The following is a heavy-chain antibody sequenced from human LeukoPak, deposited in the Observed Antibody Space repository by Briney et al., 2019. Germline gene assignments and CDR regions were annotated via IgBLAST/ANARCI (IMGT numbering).Heavy chain of an antibody. V-gene: IGHV3-33*01. CDR1: GFTFSSYG. D-gene: IGHD3-10*01. CDR2: IWYDGSNK. CDR3: ARGALLWFGELSFDY. Sequence: GGSLRLSCAASGFTFSSYGMHWVRQAPGKGLEWVAVIWYDGSNKYYADSVKGRFTISRDNSKNTLYLQMNTLKTEDTAVYYCARGALLWFGELSFDYWGQGTLVTVSS. J-gene: IGHJ4*02.